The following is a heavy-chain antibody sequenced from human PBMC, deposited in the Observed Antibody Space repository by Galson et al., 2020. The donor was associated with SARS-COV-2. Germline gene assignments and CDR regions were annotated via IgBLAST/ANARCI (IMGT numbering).Heavy chain of an antibody. CDR1: GFTFTSSA. J-gene: IGHJ3*02. CDR3: AAVYCSSTSCYDAVDI. CDR2: IVVGSGNT. V-gene: IGHV1-58*02. D-gene: IGHD2-2*01. Sequence: SVKVSCKASGFTFTSSAMQWVRQARGQRLEWIGWIVVGSGNTNYAQKFQERVTITRDMSTSTAYMELSSLRSEDTAVYYCAAVYCSSTSCYDAVDIWGQGTMVTVSS.